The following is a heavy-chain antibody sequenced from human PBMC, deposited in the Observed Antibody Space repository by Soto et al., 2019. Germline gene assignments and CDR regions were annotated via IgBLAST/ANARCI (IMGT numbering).Heavy chain of an antibody. J-gene: IGHJ4*02. V-gene: IGHV1-46*01. D-gene: IGHD3-10*01. Sequence: QVQLLKSGAAVKKPGASVKISCKASGYTFSFDDLIWGRRAPGQGLQWMGKINPDGGATTYAQSFQGRVSITSDASTGTVYMELSSLTSDDTAVYYCAKGRRNTFWGQGTLVSVSS. CDR2: INPDGGAT. CDR1: GYTFSFDD. CDR3: AKGRRNTF.